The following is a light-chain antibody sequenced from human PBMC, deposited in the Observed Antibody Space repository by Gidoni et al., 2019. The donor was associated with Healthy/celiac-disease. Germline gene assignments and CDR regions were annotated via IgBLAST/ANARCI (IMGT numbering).Light chain of an antibody. CDR2: ATS. CDR1: QDISSW. CDR3: QQANTYPLS. J-gene: IGKJ4*01. Sequence: DIQMTQSPSSVSASVGDRVTITCRASQDISSWLAWYQQKPGKAPNLLIYATSSLLSGVPSRFSGSKSGTDFTLTISSLQPDDIATYYCQQANTYPLSFGGGTKVEIK. V-gene: IGKV1-12*01.